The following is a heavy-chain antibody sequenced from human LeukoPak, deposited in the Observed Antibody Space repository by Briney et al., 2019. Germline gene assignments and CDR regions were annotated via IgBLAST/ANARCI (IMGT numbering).Heavy chain of an antibody. Sequence: SETLSLTCAVYGGSSSGYYWSWIRQPPGKGLEWIGEINHSGSTNYNPSLKSRVTISVDTSKNQFSLKLSSVTAADTAVYYCARGLGDIVVVPAAIDYFDYWGQGTLVTVSS. CDR3: ARGLGDIVVVPAAIDYFDY. V-gene: IGHV4-34*01. CDR1: GGSSSGYY. J-gene: IGHJ4*02. D-gene: IGHD2-2*02. CDR2: INHSGST.